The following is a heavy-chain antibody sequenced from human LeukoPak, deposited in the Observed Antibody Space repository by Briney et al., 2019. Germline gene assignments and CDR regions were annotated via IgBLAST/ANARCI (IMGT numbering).Heavy chain of an antibody. CDR1: GFIFRSYE. CDR3: AKEAEEAVAGMDY. D-gene: IGHD6-19*01. J-gene: IGHJ4*02. Sequence: GGSLRLSCAASGFIFRSYEMNWVRQAPGKGLEWVSLISWDGGSTYYADSVKGRFTISRDNSKNSLYLQMNSLRKEDTALYYCAKEAEEAVAGMDYWGQGTQVTVSS. CDR2: ISWDGGST. V-gene: IGHV3-43*01.